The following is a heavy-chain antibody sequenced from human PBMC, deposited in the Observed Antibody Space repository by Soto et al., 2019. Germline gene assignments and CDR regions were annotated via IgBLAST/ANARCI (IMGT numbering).Heavy chain of an antibody. Sequence: SETLSLTCAVYGGSFSGYYWSWIRQPPGKGLEWIGEINHSGSTNYNPSLKSRVTISVDTSKNQFSLKLSSVTAADTAVYYCARGRGSSSKKDYYYYGMDVWGQGTTVTVS. J-gene: IGHJ6*02. V-gene: IGHV4-34*01. D-gene: IGHD6-6*01. CDR2: INHSGST. CDR3: ARGRGSSSKKDYYYYGMDV. CDR1: GGSFSGYY.